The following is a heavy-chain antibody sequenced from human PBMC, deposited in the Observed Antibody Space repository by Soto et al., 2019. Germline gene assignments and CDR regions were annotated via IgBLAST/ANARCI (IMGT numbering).Heavy chain of an antibody. J-gene: IGHJ5*02. D-gene: IGHD3-22*01. Sequence: GGSLRLSCAASGFTFSDYYMSWIRQAPGKGLEWVSYISSSSSYTNYADSVKGRFTISRDNAKNSLYLQMNSLRAEDTAVYYCARDYYDSSGYYSGWWFDPWGQGTLVTVSS. CDR1: GFTFSDYY. CDR2: ISSSSSYT. V-gene: IGHV3-11*06. CDR3: ARDYYDSSGYYSGWWFDP.